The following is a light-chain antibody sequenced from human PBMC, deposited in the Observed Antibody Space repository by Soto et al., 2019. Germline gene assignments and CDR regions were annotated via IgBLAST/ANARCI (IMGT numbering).Light chain of an antibody. CDR1: SSDVGGYNY. CDR3: CSYTTSNTRQIV. J-gene: IGLJ1*01. V-gene: IGLV2-14*03. Sequence: LTQPASLSGSPGQSITISCTGTSSDVGGYNYVSWYQHHPGKAPKLMIYDVSNRPSGVSNRFSGSKSGNTASLTISGLQPEDEADYYCCSYTTSNTRQIVFGTGTKVTVL. CDR2: DVS.